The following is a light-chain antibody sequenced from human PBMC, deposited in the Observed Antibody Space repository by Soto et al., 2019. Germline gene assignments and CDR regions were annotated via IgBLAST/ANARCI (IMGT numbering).Light chain of an antibody. Sequence: IVLTQSPCTLSWSPVERATLSCRASQTVSSSYLSCYQQKPGQTPRLIIYFASSRATGIPDRFSGSGSGTDFTLTISSLQPDDFATYYCQQYNTYSTFGQGTRLEIK. CDR1: QTVSSSY. CDR2: FAS. CDR3: QQYNTYST. V-gene: IGKV3-20*01. J-gene: IGKJ5*01.